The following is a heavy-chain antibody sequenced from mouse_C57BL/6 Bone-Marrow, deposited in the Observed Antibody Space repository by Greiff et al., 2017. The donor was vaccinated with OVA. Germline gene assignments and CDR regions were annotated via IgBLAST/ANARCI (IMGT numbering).Heavy chain of an antibody. Sequence: QVQQQQPGAELVRPGSSVKLSCKASGYTFTSYWMDWVKQRPGQGLEWIGNIYPSDSETHYNQKFKDKATLTVDKSSSTAYMQLSSLTSEDSAVYYCARLYPFAYWGQGTLVTVSA. CDR3: ARLYPFAY. CDR1: GYTFTSYW. D-gene: IGHD2-1*01. CDR2: IYPSDSET. V-gene: IGHV1-61*01. J-gene: IGHJ3*01.